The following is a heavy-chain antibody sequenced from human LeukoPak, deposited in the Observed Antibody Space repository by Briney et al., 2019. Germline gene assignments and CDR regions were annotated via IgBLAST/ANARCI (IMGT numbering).Heavy chain of an antibody. CDR1: GFTFSSFW. J-gene: IGHJ4*02. CDR2: IKEDGSDK. CDR3: GRDWNDNHKNYGTWL. D-gene: IGHD1-1*01. V-gene: IGHV3-7*01. Sequence: PGGSLRLSCVPSGFTFSSFWMSWVRQAPGKGLEWVGNIKEDGSDKTYADSVEGRFTICRDTAKNSVYLQMHSLRAEDTAVYYCGRDWNDNHKNYGTWLWGQGTLVTVSS.